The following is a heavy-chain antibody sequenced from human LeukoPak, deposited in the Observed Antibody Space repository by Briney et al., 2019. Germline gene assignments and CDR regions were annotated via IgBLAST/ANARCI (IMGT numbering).Heavy chain of an antibody. J-gene: IGHJ4*02. V-gene: IGHV1-3*01. CDR2: INAGNGNT. Sequence: ASVKVSCTASGYTFTSYAIHWVRQAPGQRLEWMGWINAGNGNTKYSQNFPGRVTITRDTSASTAYMELSSLRSEDTAVYYCARVFIRYSGYELPAYWGPGTLVTVSS. CDR3: ARVFIRYSGYELPAY. CDR1: GYTFTSYA. D-gene: IGHD5-12*01.